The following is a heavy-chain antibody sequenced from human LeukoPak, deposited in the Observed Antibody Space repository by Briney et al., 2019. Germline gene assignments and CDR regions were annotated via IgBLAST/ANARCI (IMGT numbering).Heavy chain of an antibody. D-gene: IGHD5-18*01. CDR2: IKKDGSEK. J-gene: IGHJ4*02. CDR3: ARDLSGVTGYTYGRGIDY. V-gene: IGHV3-7*01. Sequence: GGSLRLSCAASGFTFSSYWMSWVRQATGKGLEWLADIKKDGSEKYYVDSVKGRFTISRDNAKTSLYLQMNSLRAEDTAVYYCARDLSGVTGYTYGRGIDYWGQGTLVTVSS. CDR1: GFTFSSYW.